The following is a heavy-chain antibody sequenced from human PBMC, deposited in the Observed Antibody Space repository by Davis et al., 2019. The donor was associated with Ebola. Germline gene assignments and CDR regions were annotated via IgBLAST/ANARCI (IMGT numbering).Heavy chain of an antibody. CDR3: ARDKLLWFGELLLKYGMDV. J-gene: IGHJ6*02. Sequence: SETLSLTCTVSGGPISSGGYYWSWIRQHPGKGLEWIVYIYYSGSTYYNPSLKSRVTISVDTSKNQFSLKLSSVTAADTAVYYCARDKLLWFGELLLKYGMDVWGQGTTVTVSS. CDR1: GGPISSGGYY. CDR2: IYYSGST. V-gene: IGHV4-31*03. D-gene: IGHD3-10*01.